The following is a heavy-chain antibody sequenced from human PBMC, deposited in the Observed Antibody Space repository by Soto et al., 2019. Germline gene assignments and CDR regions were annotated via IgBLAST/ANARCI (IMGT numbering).Heavy chain of an antibody. CDR2: ISYDGSNK. D-gene: IGHD6-6*01. CDR3: ARDPRLAARPYYYGMDV. CDR1: GFTFSSYA. V-gene: IGHV3-30*14. J-gene: IGHJ6*02. Sequence: QVQLVESGGGVVQPGRSLRLSCAASGFTFSSYAMHWVRQAPGKGLEWVAVISYDGSNKYYADSVKGRFTISRDNSKNTLYLQMNSLRADDTAVYYCARDPRLAARPYYYGMDVWGQGTTVTVSS.